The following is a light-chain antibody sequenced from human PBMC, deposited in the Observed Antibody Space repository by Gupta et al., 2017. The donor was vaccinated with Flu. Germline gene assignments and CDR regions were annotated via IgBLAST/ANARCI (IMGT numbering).Light chain of an antibody. CDR2: GPS. Sequence: DIVLTQSPGPLSSSPGERATLSCRASQSVYSNYLASYQRKPSQAPRRRICGPSSTAAGIPDRFVGRGSVTEFTRTITRLEPEDFAVYDCQQYCSSPLTCCGGTKVEI. V-gene: IGKV3-20*01. CDR1: QSVYSNY. CDR3: QQYCSSPLT. J-gene: IGKJ4*02.